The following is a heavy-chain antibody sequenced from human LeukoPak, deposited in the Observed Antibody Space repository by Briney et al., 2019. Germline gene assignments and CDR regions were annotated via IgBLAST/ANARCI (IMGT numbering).Heavy chain of an antibody. D-gene: IGHD2-21*02. CDR1: GGSISSGSYY. Sequence: SETLSLTCTVSGGSISSGSYYWSWIRQPAGKGLEWIGRIYTSGSTNYNPSLKSRVTISVDTSKNQFSLRLNSVTAADTAVYYCAKVFCSGDCHVDFWGRGTLVTVSS. CDR3: AKVFCSGDCHVDF. V-gene: IGHV4-61*02. CDR2: IYTSGST. J-gene: IGHJ4*02.